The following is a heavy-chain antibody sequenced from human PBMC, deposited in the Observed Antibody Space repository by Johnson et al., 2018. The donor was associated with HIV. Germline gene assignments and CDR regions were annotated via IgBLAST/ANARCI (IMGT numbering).Heavy chain of an antibody. CDR1: EFIFSSYS. CDR2: ISYDGHNE. V-gene: IGHV3-30*04. CDR3: ARDRAVAATSGAGAFDI. J-gene: IGHJ3*02. D-gene: IGHD2-15*01. Sequence: QMLLVESGGGVVQPGGSLRLSCAASEFIFSSYSMHWVRQAPGKGLEWVAVISYDGHNEYYADSVKGRFTISRDNSKNTLYLQMNSLRAEDTAVYYCARDRAVAATSGAGAFDIWGQGTMVTVSS.